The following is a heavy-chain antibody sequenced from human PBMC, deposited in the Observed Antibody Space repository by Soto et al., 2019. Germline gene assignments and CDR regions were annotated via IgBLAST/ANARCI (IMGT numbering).Heavy chain of an antibody. CDR2: ISSSGSTI. CDR3: ARVGFYGDADY. Sequence: EVQLLESGGGLVQPGGSLRLSCAASGFTFSSYAMSWVRQAPGKGLEWVSYISSSGSTIYYADSVKGRFTISRDNAKNSLYLQMNSLRAEDTAVYYCARVGFYGDADYWGQGTLVTVSS. J-gene: IGHJ4*02. D-gene: IGHD4-17*01. V-gene: IGHV3-48*04. CDR1: GFTFSSYA.